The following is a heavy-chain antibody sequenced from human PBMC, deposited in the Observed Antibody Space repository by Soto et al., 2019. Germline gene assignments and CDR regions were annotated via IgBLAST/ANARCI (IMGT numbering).Heavy chain of an antibody. V-gene: IGHV4-34*01. CDR1: GGSFSGYY. Sequence: SETLSLTCAVYGGSFSGYYWSWIRQPPGKGLEWIGEINHSGSTNYNPSLKSRVTISVDASKNQFSLKLSSVTAADTAVYYCARVPGPWGQGTLVTVSS. J-gene: IGHJ5*02. CDR3: ARVPGP. CDR2: INHSGST.